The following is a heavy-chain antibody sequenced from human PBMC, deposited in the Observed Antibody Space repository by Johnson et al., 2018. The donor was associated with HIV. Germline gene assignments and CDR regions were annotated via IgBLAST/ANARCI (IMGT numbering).Heavy chain of an antibody. CDR3: AREGYYSADAFEI. J-gene: IGHJ3*02. CDR2: ISYDGSNK. D-gene: IGHD3-22*01. CDR1: GFTFSSYA. V-gene: IGHV3-30*04. Sequence: QVQLVESGGGVVQPGRSLRLSCAASGFTFSSYAMHWVRQAPGKGLEWVAVISYDGSNKYYADSVKGRFTISRDNSKNTLYLQMNSLRAEDTAGYYCAREGYYSADAFEIWGQGTMGTVSS.